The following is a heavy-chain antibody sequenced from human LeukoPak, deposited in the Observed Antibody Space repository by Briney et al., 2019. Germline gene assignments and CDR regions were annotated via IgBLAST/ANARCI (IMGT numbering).Heavy chain of an antibody. CDR1: GGSINSASYY. V-gene: IGHV4-39*02. Sequence: SETLSLTCTVSGGSINSASYYWAWIRQPPGKGLEWIGSIYYSGSTYYNPSLESRVTISVDTSKIHFSLRLSSVTAADTAVYYCARFTTAAQEFRFDYWGQGTLVTVSS. CDR2: IYYSGST. D-gene: IGHD6-13*01. J-gene: IGHJ4*02. CDR3: ARFTTAAQEFRFDY.